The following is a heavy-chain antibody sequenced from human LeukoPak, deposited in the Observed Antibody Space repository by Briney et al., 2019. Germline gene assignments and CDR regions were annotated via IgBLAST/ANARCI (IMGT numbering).Heavy chain of an antibody. CDR2: ISTSSYT. Sequence: GGSLRLSCAASGFTFSDYYMSWIRQAPGKGLEWVSYISTSSYTSYADSVKGRFTISRDNGKNSLYLQMNSLRAEDTAVYYCARAVRYCSSSSCYLDPWGQGTLVTVSS. J-gene: IGHJ5*02. CDR1: GFTFSDYY. D-gene: IGHD2-2*01. CDR3: ARAVRYCSSSSCYLDP. V-gene: IGHV3-11*06.